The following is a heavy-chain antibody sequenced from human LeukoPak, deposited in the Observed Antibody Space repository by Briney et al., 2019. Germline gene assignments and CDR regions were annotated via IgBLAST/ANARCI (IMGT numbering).Heavy chain of an antibody. D-gene: IGHD2-2*01. CDR3: ANIVVVPAAPEDAFDI. CDR1: GFTFSSYG. J-gene: IGHJ3*02. Sequence: PGGSLRLSCAASGFTFSSYGMHWVRQAPGKGLEWVVFIRYDGSNKYYADSVKGRFTISRDNSKNTLYLQMSSLRAEDTAVYYCANIVVVPAAPEDAFDIWGQGTMVTVSS. V-gene: IGHV3-30*02. CDR2: IRYDGSNK.